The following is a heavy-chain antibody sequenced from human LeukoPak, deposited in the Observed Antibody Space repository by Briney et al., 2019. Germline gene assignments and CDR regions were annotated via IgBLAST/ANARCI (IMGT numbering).Heavy chain of an antibody. Sequence: PGGSLRLSCVASAFSFTTHYMSWVHQAPGKGLEWVAIINPDGSEKSYADSVKGRFTISRDNSDNLLYLNMNNLRAEDTALYYCARDPAYGALDIWGQGTVVTVSS. CDR1: AFSFTTHY. CDR2: INPDGSEK. V-gene: IGHV3-7*01. D-gene: IGHD2-21*01. CDR3: ARDPAYGALDI. J-gene: IGHJ3*02.